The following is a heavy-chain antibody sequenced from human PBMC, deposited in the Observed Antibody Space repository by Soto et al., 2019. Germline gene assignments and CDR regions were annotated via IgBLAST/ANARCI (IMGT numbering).Heavy chain of an antibody. CDR2: IYHSGST. Sequence: QLQLQESGSGLVKPSQTLSLTCAVSGGSISSGGYSWSWIRQPPGKGLEWIGYIYHSGSTYYNPALKGRVTISVDRSKNHFSLKLSSVTAADTAVYYCATAGGLGAVAADYWGQGTLVTVSS. J-gene: IGHJ4*02. V-gene: IGHV4-30-2*01. CDR3: ATAGGLGAVAADY. D-gene: IGHD6-19*01. CDR1: GGSISSGGYS.